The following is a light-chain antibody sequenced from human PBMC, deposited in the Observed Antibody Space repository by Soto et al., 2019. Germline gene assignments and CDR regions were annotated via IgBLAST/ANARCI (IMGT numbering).Light chain of an antibody. Sequence: QSALTQPRSVSGSPGQSVTISCTGTTSDVDDYNYVSWYQQHPGKAPKIMIYDVTKRPSGVPDRFSGSKSGNTASLTISGLQADDEADYYCCSYADNYPVVFGGGTQLTVL. CDR1: TSDVDDYNY. CDR3: CSYADNYPVV. J-gene: IGLJ2*01. V-gene: IGLV2-11*01. CDR2: DVT.